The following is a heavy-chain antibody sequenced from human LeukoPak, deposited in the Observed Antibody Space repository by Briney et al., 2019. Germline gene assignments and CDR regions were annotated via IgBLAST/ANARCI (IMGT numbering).Heavy chain of an antibody. Sequence: SQTLSLTXTVSGGSISSGSCYWSWIRQPAGKGLEWIGRIYTSGSTNYNPSLKSRVTISVDTSKNQFSLKLSSVTAADTAVYYCARGREWELLSFWGQGTLVTVSS. D-gene: IGHD1-26*01. J-gene: IGHJ4*02. V-gene: IGHV4-61*02. CDR3: ARGREWELLSF. CDR1: GGSISSGSCY. CDR2: IYTSGST.